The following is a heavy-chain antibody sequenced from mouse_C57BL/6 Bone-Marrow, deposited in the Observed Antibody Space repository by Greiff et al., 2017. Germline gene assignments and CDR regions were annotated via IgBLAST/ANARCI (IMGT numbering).Heavy chain of an antibody. Sequence: QVQLQQSGAELVRPGASVTLSCKASGYTFTDYEMHWVKQTPVHGLEWIGAIDPETGGTAYNQKFKGKAILTADKSSSTAYMELRSLTSEDSAVYYCTRGGTTVVGTYWGQGTTLTVSS. CDR1: GYTFTDYE. D-gene: IGHD1-1*01. CDR3: TRGGTTVVGTY. J-gene: IGHJ2*01. CDR2: IDPETGGT. V-gene: IGHV1-15*01.